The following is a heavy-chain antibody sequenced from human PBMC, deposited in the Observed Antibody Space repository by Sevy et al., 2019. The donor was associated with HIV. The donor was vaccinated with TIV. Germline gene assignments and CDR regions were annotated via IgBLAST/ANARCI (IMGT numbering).Heavy chain of an antibody. CDR1: GGTFSSYA. D-gene: IGHD3-22*01. V-gene: IGHV1-69*13. Sequence: ASVKVSCKASGGTFSSYAISWVRQAPGQGLEWMGGIIPIFGTANYAQKFQGRVTITADVSTSTAYMELSSLRSEVTAVYYCARVPYYDSSGYYSLPFDYWGQGTLVTVSS. J-gene: IGHJ4*02. CDR2: IIPIFGTA. CDR3: ARVPYYDSSGYYSLPFDY.